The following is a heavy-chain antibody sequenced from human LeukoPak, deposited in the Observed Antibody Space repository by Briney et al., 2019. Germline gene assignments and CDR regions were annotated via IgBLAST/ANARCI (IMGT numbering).Heavy chain of an antibody. J-gene: IGHJ4*02. CDR2: LNTDGSST. D-gene: IGHD6-13*01. CDR3: VRQHTYHFDY. Sequence: PGGSLRLSCAASGFTFNNYWMHWVRQAPGKGLVWVSRLNTDGSSTTYADSVKGRFTISRDNAKNTLYLQMNSLRAEDTVVYYCVRQHTYHFDYWGQGTLVTVSS. V-gene: IGHV3-74*01. CDR1: GFTFNNYW.